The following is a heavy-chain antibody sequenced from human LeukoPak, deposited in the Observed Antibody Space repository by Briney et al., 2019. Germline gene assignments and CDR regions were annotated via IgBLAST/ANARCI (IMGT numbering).Heavy chain of an antibody. D-gene: IGHD6-6*01. CDR3: ARDRASIAASRGFDP. V-gene: IGHV4-59*01. J-gene: IGHJ5*02. CDR1: GGSISSYY. CDR2: IYYSGST. Sequence: TSETLSLTCTLSGGSISSYYWSWIRQPPGKGLEWIRNIYYSGSTNYNPSLKSRVTISVDTSKNQFSLKLSSVTAADTAVYYCARDRASIAASRGFDPWGQGTLVTVSS.